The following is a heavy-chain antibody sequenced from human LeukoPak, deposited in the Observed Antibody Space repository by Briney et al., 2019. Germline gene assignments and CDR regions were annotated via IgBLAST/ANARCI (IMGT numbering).Heavy chain of an antibody. J-gene: IGHJ4*02. V-gene: IGHV4-38-2*02. CDR1: GYSISSGYY. CDR2: IYHSGST. Sequence: PSETLSLTCTVSGYSISSGYYWGWIRQPPGKGLEWIGSIYHSGSTYYNPSLKSRVTISVDTSKNQFSLKLCSVTAADTAVYYCARVGPSSWYLQNIDYWGQGTLVTVSS. D-gene: IGHD6-13*01. CDR3: ARVGPSSWYLQNIDY.